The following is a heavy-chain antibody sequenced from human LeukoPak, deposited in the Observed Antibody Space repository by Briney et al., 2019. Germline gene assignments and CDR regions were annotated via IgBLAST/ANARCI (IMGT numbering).Heavy chain of an antibody. V-gene: IGHV3-30*02. D-gene: IGHD1-26*01. CDR2: IRYDGSNK. CDR1: GFTFSSYG. Sequence: GGSLRLSCAASGFTFSSYGMHWVRQAPGKGLEWVAFIRYDGSNKYYADSVKGRFTISRDNSKNTLYLQMNSLRAEDTAVYYCARDSGYSGNFRTAFDIWGQGTMVTVSS. CDR3: ARDSGYSGNFRTAFDI. J-gene: IGHJ3*02.